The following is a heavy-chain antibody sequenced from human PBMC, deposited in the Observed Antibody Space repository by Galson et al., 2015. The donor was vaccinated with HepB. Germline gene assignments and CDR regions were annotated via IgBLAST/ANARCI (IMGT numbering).Heavy chain of an antibody. J-gene: IGHJ4*02. D-gene: IGHD3-22*01. V-gene: IGHV3-30*18. CDR2: ISDDGSNH. CDR1: GFTFNTYG. CDR3: AKDHSSGFYPIFDY. Sequence: SLRLSCAASGFTFNTYGMHWVRQAPDKGLEWVAVISDDGSNHYYADSVRGRFTISRDNSKNTLSLQMKSLRTEDTAVYYCAKDHSSGFYPIFDYWGQGTLVIVSS.